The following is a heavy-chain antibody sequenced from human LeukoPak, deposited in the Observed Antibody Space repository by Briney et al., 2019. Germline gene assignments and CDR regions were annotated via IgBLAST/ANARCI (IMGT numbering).Heavy chain of an antibody. J-gene: IGHJ3*02. D-gene: IGHD3-3*01. V-gene: IGHV4-30-4*08. CDR2: IYYSGST. CDR1: GGSISSGDYY. CDR3: ARPGYYDFWGFDN. Sequence: SETLSLTCTVSGGSISSGDYYWSWIRQPPGKGLEWIGYIYYSGSTYYNPSLKSRVTISVDTSKNQFSLKLSSVTAADTAVYYCARPGYYDFWGFDNWGQGTMVTVSS.